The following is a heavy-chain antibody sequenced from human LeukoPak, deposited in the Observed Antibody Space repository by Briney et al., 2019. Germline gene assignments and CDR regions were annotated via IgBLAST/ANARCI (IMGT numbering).Heavy chain of an antibody. V-gene: IGHV1-2*02. Sequence: GSSVKVSCKASGGTFSSYAISWVRQAPGQGLEWMGWINPNSGGTNHAQTFQGRVTLTRDTSISTAYMELTRLKSDDTALYYCARGGSGSFFHWGQGTLVSVSS. J-gene: IGHJ4*02. CDR3: ARGGSGSFFH. CDR1: GGTFSSYA. CDR2: INPNSGGT. D-gene: IGHD1-26*01.